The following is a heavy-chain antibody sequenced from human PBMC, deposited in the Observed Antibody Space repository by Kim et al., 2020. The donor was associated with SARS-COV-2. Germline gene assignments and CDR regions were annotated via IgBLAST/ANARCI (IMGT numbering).Heavy chain of an antibody. CDR2: ISPGNGNT. CDR1: GYTFTTYA. D-gene: IGHD3-10*01. CDR3: ARDSSGNWYYFDC. V-gene: IGHV1-3*01. Sequence: ALVKVSCKTSGYTFTTYAIHWVRQAPGQRLEWMGWISPGNGNTKYSQKFQDRVTFTRDTSARTAYMELSSLRSEDTAVYFCARDSSGNWYYFDCWGQGTLVTVSS. J-gene: IGHJ4*02.